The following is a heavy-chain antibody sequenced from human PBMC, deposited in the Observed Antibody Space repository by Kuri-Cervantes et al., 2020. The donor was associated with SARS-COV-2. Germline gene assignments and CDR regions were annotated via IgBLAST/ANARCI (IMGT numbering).Heavy chain of an antibody. CDR1: GFTFSSYA. CDR2: ISSNGGST. J-gene: IGHJ4*02. V-gene: IGHV3-64D*08. Sequence: GGSLRLFCSASGFTFSSYAMHWVRQAPGKGLEYVSAISSNGGSTYYADSVKGRFTISRDNSKNTLYLQMSSLRAEDTAVYYCVKGYCSSTSCYRGGYWGQGTLVTVSS. CDR3: VKGYCSSTSCYRGGY. D-gene: IGHD2-2*02.